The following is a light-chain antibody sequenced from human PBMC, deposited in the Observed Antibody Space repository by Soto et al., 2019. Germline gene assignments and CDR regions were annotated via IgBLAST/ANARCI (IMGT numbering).Light chain of an antibody. Sequence: EIVVTPSPSTLSWSPGASATLSCRSSQSVSSYLAWYQHRPGXAPXLXXXXXXXXXTGIPARFSGSGSGTDFTLTISSLEPEDFAVYYCQQRSNWPWTFGQGTKVDIK. CDR3: QQRSNWPWT. CDR1: QSVSSY. CDR2: XXX. V-gene: IGKV3-11*01. J-gene: IGKJ1*01.